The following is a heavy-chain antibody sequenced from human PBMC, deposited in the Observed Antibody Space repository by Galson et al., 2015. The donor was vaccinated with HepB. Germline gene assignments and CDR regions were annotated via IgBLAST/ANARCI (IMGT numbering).Heavy chain of an antibody. J-gene: IGHJ4*02. CDR1: GFIFSDYY. D-gene: IGHD4-17*01. V-gene: IGHV3-11*06. Sequence: LRLSCAASGFIFSDYYMSWIRQAPGKGLEWLSYISGGTTYSNYADSVKGQFTISRDNAKNSLYLQINSLRADDTAVYYCARVADSDYGDHTHFDYWGQGSLVTVSS. CDR3: ARVADSDYGDHTHFDY. CDR2: ISGGTTYS.